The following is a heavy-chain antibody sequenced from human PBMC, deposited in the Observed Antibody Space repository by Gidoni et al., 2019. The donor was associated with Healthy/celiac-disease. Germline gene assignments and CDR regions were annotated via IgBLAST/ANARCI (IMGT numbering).Heavy chain of an antibody. CDR1: GGTFSSYA. Sequence: QVQLVQSGAEVKKPGSSVQVSCKASGGTFSSYAIRWVRQAPGQGLEWMGGIIPIFGTANYAQKFQGRVTITADESTSTAYMELSSLRSEDTAVYYCAIIASRNTAMVSRGYIIDYWGQGTLVTVSS. CDR2: IIPIFGTA. J-gene: IGHJ4*02. CDR3: AIIASRNTAMVSRGYIIDY. V-gene: IGHV1-69*01. D-gene: IGHD5-18*01.